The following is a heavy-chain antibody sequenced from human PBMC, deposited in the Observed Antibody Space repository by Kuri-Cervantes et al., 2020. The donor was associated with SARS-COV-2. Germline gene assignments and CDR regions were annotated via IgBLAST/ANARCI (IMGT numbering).Heavy chain of an antibody. D-gene: IGHD3-3*01. CDR3: AAPPMDFWSGTAQQPGDFIKYYFDY. CDR1: GYTFTGYY. J-gene: IGHJ4*02. V-gene: IGHV1-2*02. Sequence: ASVKVSCKASGYTFTGYYMHWVRQAPGQGLEWMGWINPNSGGTNYAQKFQGRVTMTRDTSISTAYMELSRLRSEDTAVYYCAAPPMDFWSGTAQQPGDFIKYYFDYWGQGTLVTVSS. CDR2: INPNSGGT.